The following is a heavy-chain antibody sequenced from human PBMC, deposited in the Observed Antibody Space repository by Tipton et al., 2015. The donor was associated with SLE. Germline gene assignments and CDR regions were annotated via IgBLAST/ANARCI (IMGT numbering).Heavy chain of an antibody. CDR1: GYTFTSYG. J-gene: IGHJ5*02. CDR2: ISAYNGNT. V-gene: IGHV1-18*01. D-gene: IGHD2-2*01. Sequence: QLVQSGAEVKKPGASVKVSCKASGYTFTSYGISWVRQAPGQGLEWMGWISAYNGNTNYAQKLQGRVTMTTDTSTSTAYMELRSLRSDDTAVYYCARDVSIYCSSTSCYDNWFDPWGQGTLVTVSS. CDR3: ARDVSIYCSSTSCYDNWFDP.